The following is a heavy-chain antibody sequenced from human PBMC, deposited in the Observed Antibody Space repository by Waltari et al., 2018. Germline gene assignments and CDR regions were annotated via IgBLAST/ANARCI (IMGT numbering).Heavy chain of an antibody. V-gene: IGHV4-4*02. Sequence: QVQLQESGPGLVKPSGTLSLTCAVSGASITTRYWWNWVRQSPGKGLEWIGEIPPWRFTNYNPSLEGRISIALDESKNQFSLQLSSVTAADTAMYYCATVIAGCSASSCYLDSWGQGTLVTVSS. CDR1: GASITTRYW. CDR2: IPPWRFT. CDR3: ATVIAGCSASSCYLDS. D-gene: IGHD2-15*01. J-gene: IGHJ4*02.